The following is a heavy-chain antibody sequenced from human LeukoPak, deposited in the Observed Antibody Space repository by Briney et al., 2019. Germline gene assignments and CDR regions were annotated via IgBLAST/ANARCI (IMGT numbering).Heavy chain of an antibody. CDR3: ARMVTGWPNWIDP. J-gene: IGHJ5*02. CDR1: GFTVSSNY. Sequence: PGGSLRLSCAASGFTVSSNYMSWVRQAPGKGLEWVSVIYSGGSAYSADSVKGRFTMSRDNSKNTLYLQMNSLRAEDTAVYYCARMVTGWPNWIDPWGQGTLVTVSS. V-gene: IGHV3-66*01. CDR2: IYSGGSA. D-gene: IGHD6-19*01.